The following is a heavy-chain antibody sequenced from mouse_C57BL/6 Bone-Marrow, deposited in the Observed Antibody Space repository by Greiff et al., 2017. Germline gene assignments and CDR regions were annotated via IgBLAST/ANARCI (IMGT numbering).Heavy chain of an antibody. V-gene: IGHV1-82*01. CDR3: ANLHYYGSSWYFDV. CDR2: IYPGDGDT. J-gene: IGHJ1*03. CDR1: GYAFSSSW. Sequence: VQLQQSGPELVKPGASVKISCKASGYAFSSSWMNWVKQRPGKGLEWMGRIYPGDGDTNYNGKLKGKATLTADKSSSTAYLQLSSLTSEDSAVYFCANLHYYGSSWYFDVWGTGTTVTVSS. D-gene: IGHD1-1*01.